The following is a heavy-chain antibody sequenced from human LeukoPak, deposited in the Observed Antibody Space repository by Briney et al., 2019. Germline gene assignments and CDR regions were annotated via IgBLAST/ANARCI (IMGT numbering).Heavy chain of an antibody. V-gene: IGHV4-34*01. CDR1: GVSFSGYY. CDR3: ARGRGRIQLWLFDY. Sequence: SETLSLTCAVYGVSFSGYYWSWIRQPPGKGLEWIGEINHSGSTNYNPSLKSRVTISVDTSKNQFSLKLSSVTAADTAVYYCARGRGRIQLWLFDYWGQGTLVTVSS. J-gene: IGHJ4*02. D-gene: IGHD5-18*01. CDR2: INHSGST.